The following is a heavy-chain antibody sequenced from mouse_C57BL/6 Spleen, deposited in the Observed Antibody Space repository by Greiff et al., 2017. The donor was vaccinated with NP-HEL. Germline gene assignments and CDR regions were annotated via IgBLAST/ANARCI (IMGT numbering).Heavy chain of an antibody. CDR2: IYPYNGVS. V-gene: IGHV1-31*01. J-gene: IGHJ4*01. CDR1: GYSFTGYY. Sequence: EVKLMESGPELVKPGASVKISCKASGYSFTGYYMHWVKQSHGNILDWIGYIYPYNGVSSYNQKFKGKATLTVDKSSSTAYMELRSLTSEDSAVYYCARSGSNYFMDYWGQGTSVTVSS. CDR3: ARSGSNYFMDY. D-gene: IGHD2-5*01.